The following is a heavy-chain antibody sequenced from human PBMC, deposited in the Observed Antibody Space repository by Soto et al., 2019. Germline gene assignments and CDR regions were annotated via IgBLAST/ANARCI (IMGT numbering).Heavy chain of an antibody. CDR3: ASLYRGYPEALDY. J-gene: IGHJ4*02. CDR1: GFTFSSYW. CDR2: INSDGSST. V-gene: IGHV3-74*01. D-gene: IGHD5-12*01. Sequence: EVQLVESGGGLVQPGGSLRLSCAASGFTFSSYWMHWVRQAPGKGLVWVSRINSDGSSTSYADSVKGRFTISRDNAKNTLYLQMNSLRAEDTAVYYSASLYRGYPEALDYWGKGTLVTVSS.